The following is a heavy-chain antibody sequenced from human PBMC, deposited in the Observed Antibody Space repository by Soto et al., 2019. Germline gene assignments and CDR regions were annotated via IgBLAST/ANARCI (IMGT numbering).Heavy chain of an antibody. CDR1: GGSISSSSYY. CDR3: ARLRTIFGAFDY. D-gene: IGHD3-3*01. Sequence: QLQLQESGPGLVKPSETLSLTCTVSGGSISSSSYYWGWIRQPPGKGLEWIGSIYYSGSTYYNPSLKSRVTISVDTSKNQFSLKLSSVTAADTAVYYCARLRTIFGAFDYWGQGTLVTVSS. CDR2: IYYSGST. V-gene: IGHV4-39*01. J-gene: IGHJ4*02.